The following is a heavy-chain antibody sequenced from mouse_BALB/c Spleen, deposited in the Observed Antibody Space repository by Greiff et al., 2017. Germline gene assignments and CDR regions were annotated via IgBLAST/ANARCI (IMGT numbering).Heavy chain of an antibody. CDR3: ASDYYGSSYWFAY. D-gene: IGHD1-1*01. CDR1: GFAFSSYD. Sequence: DVKLVESGGGLVKPGGSLKLSCAASGFAFSSYDMSWVRQTPEKRLEWVAYISSGGGSTYYPDTVKGRFTISRDNAKNTLYLQMSSLTSEDTAMYDCASDYYGSSYWFAYWGQGTLVTVSA. J-gene: IGHJ3*01. V-gene: IGHV5-12-1*01. CDR2: ISSGGGST.